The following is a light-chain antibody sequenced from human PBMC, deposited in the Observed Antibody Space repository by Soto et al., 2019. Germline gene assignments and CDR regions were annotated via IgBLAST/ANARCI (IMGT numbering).Light chain of an antibody. V-gene: IGKV3-15*01. CDR1: QSISTN. CDR3: QQDNSWTLKR. J-gene: IGKJ5*01. Sequence: EIMMTQSPATLSVSPGERATLSCRASQSISTNIAWYQQKPGQAPRLLIYAASARASGIPARFSGTGCGREVTPSISSLQEEDDVVYYCQQDNSWTLKRFGQGTRVEIK. CDR2: AAS.